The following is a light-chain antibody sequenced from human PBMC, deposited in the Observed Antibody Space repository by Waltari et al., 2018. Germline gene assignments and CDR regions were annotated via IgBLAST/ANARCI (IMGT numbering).Light chain of an antibody. J-gene: IGLJ3*02. Sequence: QSALTQPASVSGSPGPSITISCTGTSSDVGSYNLVPWYQQHPGKAPKLMIYEGSKRPSGVSNRFSGSKSGNTASLTISGLQAEDEADYYCCSYAGSRVFGGGTKLTVL. V-gene: IGLV2-23*01. CDR1: SSDVGSYNL. CDR2: EGS. CDR3: CSYAGSRV.